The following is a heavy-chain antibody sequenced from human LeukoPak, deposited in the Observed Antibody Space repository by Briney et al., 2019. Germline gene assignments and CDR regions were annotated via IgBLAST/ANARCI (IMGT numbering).Heavy chain of an antibody. CDR1: GFTFNSYD. D-gene: IGHD6-13*01. CDR2: ISASGGNT. Sequence: GGSLRLSCAASGFTFNSYDMSWVRQAPGKGLEWVSAISASGGNTYYAYSVKGRSTISRDNSKNTLYLQMTSLRAEDTAVYYCALAGTGLLRGPGTLVTVSS. J-gene: IGHJ4*02. CDR3: ALAGTGLL. V-gene: IGHV3-23*01.